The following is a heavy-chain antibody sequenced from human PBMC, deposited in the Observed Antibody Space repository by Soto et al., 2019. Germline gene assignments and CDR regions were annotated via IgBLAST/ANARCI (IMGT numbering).Heavy chain of an antibody. Sequence: GGSLRLSCAASGFTFSSYAMSWVRQAPGKGLEWVSAISGSGGSTYYADSVKGRFTISRDNSKNTLYLQMNSLRAEDTAVYYCAIEHSYGYVPRYYFDYWGQGTLVTVSS. CDR2: ISGSGGST. CDR1: GFTFSSYA. D-gene: IGHD5-18*01. J-gene: IGHJ4*02. CDR3: AIEHSYGYVPRYYFDY. V-gene: IGHV3-23*01.